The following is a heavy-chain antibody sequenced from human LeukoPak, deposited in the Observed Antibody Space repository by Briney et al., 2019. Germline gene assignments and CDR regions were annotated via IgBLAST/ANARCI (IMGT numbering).Heavy chain of an antibody. D-gene: IGHD6-13*01. V-gene: IGHV4-39*01. CDR2: IYYSGST. CDR3: ARLGAAAGVGYFDY. J-gene: IGHJ4*02. CDR1: GGSISSSSYY. Sequence: SETLSLTCTVSGGSISSSSYYWGWIRQPPGKGLGWIGSIYYSGSTYYNPSLKSRVTISVDTSKNQFSLKLSSVTAADTAVYYCARLGAAAGVGYFDYWGQGTLVTVSS.